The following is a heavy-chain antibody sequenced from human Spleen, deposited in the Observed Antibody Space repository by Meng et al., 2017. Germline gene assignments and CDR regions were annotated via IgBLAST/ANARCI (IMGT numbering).Heavy chain of an antibody. J-gene: IGHJ4*02. CDR3: ATSSAAAGND. V-gene: IGHV3-7*01. CDR2: INQDGSVK. D-gene: IGHD6-13*01. Sequence: GGSLRLSCAASGFIFSNYWMSWVRQAPGKGLEWVANINQDGSVKSFVGSVGGRFTISRDNAKNSLYLQMNSLRADDTALYYCATSSAAAGNDWGQGTLVTVSS. CDR1: GFIFSNYW.